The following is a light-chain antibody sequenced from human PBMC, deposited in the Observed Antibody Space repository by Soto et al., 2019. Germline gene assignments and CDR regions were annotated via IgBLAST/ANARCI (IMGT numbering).Light chain of an antibody. Sequence: IDVTDSPATLSLSLGEMATLSWGASQSVSSYLAWYQQKPGHAPRLLIYGASSRATGIPARFSGSGSATEFTLTISSLEPEDFAVYYCQQYGSSLITFGQGTRLEIK. CDR1: QSVSSY. CDR2: GAS. J-gene: IGKJ5*01. V-gene: IGKV3-20*01. CDR3: QQYGSSLIT.